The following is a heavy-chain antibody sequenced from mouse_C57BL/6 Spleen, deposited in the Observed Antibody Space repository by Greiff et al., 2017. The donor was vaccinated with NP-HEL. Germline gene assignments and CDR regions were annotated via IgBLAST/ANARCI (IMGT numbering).Heavy chain of an antibody. Sequence: VQLQQPGAELVRPGASVTLSCKASGYTFTDYEMHWVKQTPVHGLEWIGAIDPETGGTAYNQKFKGKAILTADKSSSTAYMELRSLTSEDSAVYYCTRYDYHAMDYWGQGTSVTVSS. CDR2: IDPETGGT. CDR3: TRYDYHAMDY. V-gene: IGHV1-15*01. CDR1: GYTFTDYE. J-gene: IGHJ4*01.